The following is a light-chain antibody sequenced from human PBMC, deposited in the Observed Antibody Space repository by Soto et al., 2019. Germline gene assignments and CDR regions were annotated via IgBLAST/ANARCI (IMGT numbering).Light chain of an antibody. CDR1: QSISTY. V-gene: IGKV3-11*01. CDR2: DAS. Sequence: EIVLTQSPATLSLSPGERAALSCRASQSISTYLAWYQQKPGQAPRLFIYDASNRATGIPARFSGSGSRTDFTLTISSLEPEDFAVYYCQQYGSSPLYSFGQRTKVEIK. J-gene: IGKJ2*03. CDR3: QQYGSSPLYS.